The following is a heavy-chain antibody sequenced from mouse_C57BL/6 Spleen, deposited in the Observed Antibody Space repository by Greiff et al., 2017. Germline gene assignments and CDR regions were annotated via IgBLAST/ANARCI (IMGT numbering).Heavy chain of an antibody. J-gene: IGHJ3*01. CDR3: ARHYSNPFAY. CDR1: GYTFTSYW. V-gene: IGHV1-50*01. CDR2: IDPSDSYT. Sequence: VQLQQSGAELVKPGASVKLSCKASGYTFTSYWMQWVKQRPGQGLEWIGEIDPSDSYTNYNQKFKGKATLTVDTSSSPAYMQLSSLTAEDSAVYYCARHYSNPFAYWGQGTLVTVSA. D-gene: IGHD2-5*01.